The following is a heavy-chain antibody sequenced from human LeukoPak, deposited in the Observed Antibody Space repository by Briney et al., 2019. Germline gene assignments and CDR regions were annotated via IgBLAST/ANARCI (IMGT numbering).Heavy chain of an antibody. D-gene: IGHD5-12*01. Sequence: SQTLSLTCTVSGGSISSGSYYWSWIRQPAGRGLEWIGRIYTSGSTNYNPSLKSRVTISVDTSKNQFSLKLSSVTAADTAVYYCARERGYSGYDYQDFDYWGQGTLVTVSS. J-gene: IGHJ4*02. CDR1: GGSISSGSYY. CDR3: ARERGYSGYDYQDFDY. V-gene: IGHV4-61*02. CDR2: IYTSGST.